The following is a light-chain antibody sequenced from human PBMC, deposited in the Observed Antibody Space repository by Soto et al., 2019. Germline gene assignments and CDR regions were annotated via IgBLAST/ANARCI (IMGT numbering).Light chain of an antibody. Sequence: AIRMTQSPSSLSASPGDRVTITCRASQGISSYLAWYQKKPGEAPKLLIYVASTLHSGLPSRFSGSGSGTEFTLTISSLQPEDFATCYCQQLNSFPLTFGGGTKVDI. CDR2: VAS. CDR3: QQLNSFPLT. J-gene: IGKJ4*01. V-gene: IGKV1-8*01. CDR1: QGISSY.